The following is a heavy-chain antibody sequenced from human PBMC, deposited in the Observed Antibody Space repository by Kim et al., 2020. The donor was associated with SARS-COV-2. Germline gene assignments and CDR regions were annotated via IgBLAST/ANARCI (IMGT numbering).Heavy chain of an antibody. CDR1: GVAMSSYY. J-gene: IGHJ4*02. Sequence: SETLSLTCTASGVAMSSYYWSWIRQPPGKGLEWIGYIYYSGTTNYNPSLKSRVTISLDTSKNQFSLRLTSVTAADTAVYYCARLYGDYTYYFDSWSQGSLVSVSS. CDR2: IYYSGTT. D-gene: IGHD4-17*01. CDR3: ARLYGDYTYYFDS. V-gene: IGHV4-59*01.